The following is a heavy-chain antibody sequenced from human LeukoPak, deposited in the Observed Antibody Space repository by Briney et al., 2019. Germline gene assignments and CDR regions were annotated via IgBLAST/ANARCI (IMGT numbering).Heavy chain of an antibody. Sequence: RTGGSLRLSCAASGFTFDDYGMSWVRQAPGKGLEWVSYISSSGSTIYYADSVKGRFTISRDNAKNSLYLQMNSLRAEDTAVYYCARWGHYYDSSGYLVYWGQGTLVTVSS. CDR2: ISSSGSTI. J-gene: IGHJ4*02. D-gene: IGHD3-22*01. V-gene: IGHV3-48*04. CDR3: ARWGHYYDSSGYLVY. CDR1: GFTFDDYG.